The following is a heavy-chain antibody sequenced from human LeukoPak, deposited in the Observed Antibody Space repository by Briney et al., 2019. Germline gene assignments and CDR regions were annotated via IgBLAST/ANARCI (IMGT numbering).Heavy chain of an antibody. J-gene: IGHJ4*02. V-gene: IGHV4-4*07. CDR2: IHTSGST. Sequence: SETLSLTCSVSGGSISSYYWSWIRQPAGKGLEWIGRIHTSGSTNYNPSLKSRVTISVDKSENQFSLSLSSVTAADTAVYYCARARTVVVATSKVLIDYWGQGILVTVSS. CDR3: ARARTVVVATSKVLIDY. D-gene: IGHD2-15*01. CDR1: GGSISSYY.